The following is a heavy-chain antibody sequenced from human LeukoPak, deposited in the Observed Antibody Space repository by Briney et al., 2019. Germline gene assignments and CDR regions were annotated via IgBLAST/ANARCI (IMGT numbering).Heavy chain of an antibody. CDR2: IFSIDEK. Sequence: SGPTLVNPTETLTLTCTVSGFSLSNARMGVSWIRQPPGKALEWLAHIFSIDEKSYSTSLKSRLTISKDTSKSQVVLTMTNMDPVDTATYYCARITGYCSGGSCRYFDYWGQGTLVTVSS. J-gene: IGHJ4*02. CDR1: GFSLSNARMG. V-gene: IGHV2-26*01. D-gene: IGHD2-15*01. CDR3: ARITGYCSGGSCRYFDY.